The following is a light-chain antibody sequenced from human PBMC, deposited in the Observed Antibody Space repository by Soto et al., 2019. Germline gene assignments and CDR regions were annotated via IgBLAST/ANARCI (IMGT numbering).Light chain of an antibody. V-gene: IGKV3D-15*01. CDR1: QNVRSN. CDR3: QQYNNWPPVFT. CDR2: GAS. J-gene: IGKJ3*01. Sequence: EIMMTQSPATLSVSLGERATLFCRASQNVRSNLAWYQQKPGQAPRLLIHGASSRATGIPDRFSGSGFGTEFTLTINSLQSEDFAVYYCQQYNNWPPVFTFGPGTKVDI.